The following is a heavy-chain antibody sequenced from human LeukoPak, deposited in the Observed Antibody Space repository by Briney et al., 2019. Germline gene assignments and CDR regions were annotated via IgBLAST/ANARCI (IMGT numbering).Heavy chain of an antibody. V-gene: IGHV3-48*03. Sequence: GRSLRLSCAASGFTFSSYEFNWVRQAPGKGLEWVSYISSSGTMIYYADSVKGRFTISRDNSKNSLYLQMNNLRAEDTAVYYCAREVASCGGDCLAPWGQGTLVTVSS. D-gene: IGHD2-21*02. CDR1: GFTFSSYE. CDR2: ISSSGTMI. J-gene: IGHJ5*02. CDR3: AREVASCGGDCLAP.